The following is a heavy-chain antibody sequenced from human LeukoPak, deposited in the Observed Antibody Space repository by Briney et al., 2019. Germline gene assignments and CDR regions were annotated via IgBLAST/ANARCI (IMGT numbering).Heavy chain of an antibody. CDR2: ISGRGDST. V-gene: IGHV3-23*01. D-gene: IGHD3-10*01. J-gene: IGHJ4*02. CDR1: GFTFSAYA. CDR3: APPPPLTMFREPN. Sequence: PGGSLRLSCAASGFTFSAYALNWVRQAPGRGLEWVSTISGRGDSTYYADSVKGRFTISRENSKNTPYLQMNSLRVEDTAIYYCAPPPPLTMFREPNWGQGTLVTVSS.